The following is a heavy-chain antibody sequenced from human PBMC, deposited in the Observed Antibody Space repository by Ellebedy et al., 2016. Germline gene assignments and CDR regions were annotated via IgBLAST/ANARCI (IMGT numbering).Heavy chain of an antibody. V-gene: IGHV1-69*04. CDR3: ARVGATLGMDV. Sequence: ASVKVSCKASGGTLSSYAISWVRQAPGQGLEWMGRIIPILGIANYAQKFQGRVTITADKSTSTAYMELSSLRSEDTAVYYCARVGATLGMDVWGQGTTVTVSS. CDR2: IIPILGIA. D-gene: IGHD1-26*01. CDR1: GGTLSSYA. J-gene: IGHJ6*02.